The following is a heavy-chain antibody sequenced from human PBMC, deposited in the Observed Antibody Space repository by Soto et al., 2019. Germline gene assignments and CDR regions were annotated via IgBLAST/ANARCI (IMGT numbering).Heavy chain of an antibody. Sequence: SETLSLTCTVSGGSISSSSYYWGWILHPPGKGLEWIGSIYYSGSTYYNPSLKSRVTISVDTSKNQFSLKLSSVTAADTAVYYCARLSDILTGYYLTFDYWGQGTLVTVSS. V-gene: IGHV4-39*01. CDR1: GGSISSSSYY. CDR3: ARLSDILTGYYLTFDY. D-gene: IGHD3-9*01. J-gene: IGHJ4*02. CDR2: IYYSGST.